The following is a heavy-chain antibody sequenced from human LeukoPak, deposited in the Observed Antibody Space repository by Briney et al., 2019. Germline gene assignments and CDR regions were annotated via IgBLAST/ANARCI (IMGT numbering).Heavy chain of an antibody. J-gene: IGHJ4*02. V-gene: IGHV4-39*01. CDR2: IYYSGTT. CDR3: ARHIHSEGVSSGYYVFDY. Sequence: SETLSLTCTVSGGSISSSSYYWGWLRQPPGKGLEWIGSIYYSGTTYYNPSLKSRVTISVDTPKNQFSLKLSSVTAADTAVYYCARHIHSEGVSSGYYVFDYWGQGTLVTVSS. CDR1: GGSISSSSYY. D-gene: IGHD3-22*01.